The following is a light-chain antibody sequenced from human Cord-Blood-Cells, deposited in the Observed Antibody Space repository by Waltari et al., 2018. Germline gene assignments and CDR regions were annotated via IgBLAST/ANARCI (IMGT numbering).Light chain of an antibody. V-gene: IGKV3-15*01. J-gene: IGKJ1*01. CDR1: QSVSSN. CDR3: QQYNNSPPLT. Sequence: IAMTPSPATLSVSPGERATLSCRASQSVSSNLSWYQQKPGQAPRLLIYGASTRATGIPARFSGSGSGTEFTLTISSLQSEDFAVYYCQQYNNSPPLTFGQGTEVEIK. CDR2: GAS.